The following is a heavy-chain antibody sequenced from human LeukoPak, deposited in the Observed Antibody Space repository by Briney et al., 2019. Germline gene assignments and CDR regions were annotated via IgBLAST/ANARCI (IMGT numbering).Heavy chain of an antibody. CDR1: GYTFTSYD. CDR2: MNPNSGNT. D-gene: IGHD2-2*01. Sequence: GASVKVSCKASGYTFTSYDINWVRQATGQGLEWMGWMNPNSGNTGYAQKFQGRVTITRNTSISTAYMELSSLRSEDTAVYYCARGMRMKYQLLPHYYYYMDVWGKGTTVTVSS. J-gene: IGHJ6*03. V-gene: IGHV1-8*03. CDR3: ARGMRMKYQLLPHYYYYMDV.